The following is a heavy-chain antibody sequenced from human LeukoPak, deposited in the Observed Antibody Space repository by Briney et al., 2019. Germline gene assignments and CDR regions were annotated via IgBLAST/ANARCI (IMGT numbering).Heavy chain of an antibody. Sequence: GGSLRLSCAASGLTFSNYWMHWVRQAPGTGLVWVSRIHPDGSITTYADSVKGRFTISRDNAKNTLYLQMNSLRAEDTAVYYCAPQQTYSPYNWFDPWGQGTLVTVSS. CDR1: GLTFSNYW. CDR2: IHPDGSIT. CDR3: APQQTYSPYNWFDP. V-gene: IGHV3-74*03. D-gene: IGHD5-12*01. J-gene: IGHJ5*02.